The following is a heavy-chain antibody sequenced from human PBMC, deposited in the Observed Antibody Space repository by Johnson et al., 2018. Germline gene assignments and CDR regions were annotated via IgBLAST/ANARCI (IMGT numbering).Heavy chain of an antibody. CDR2: ISYDGSNK. CDR1: GFTFSSYA. CDR3: AKDFFRWELRDAFDI. Sequence: QVQLVESGGGLVQPGGSLRLSCAASGFTFSSYAMHWVRQAPGKGLEWVAVISYDGSNKYYADSVKGRFTISRDNSKNTLYLQMNSLRAEDTAVYYCAKDFFRWELRDAFDIWGQGTIVTVSS. J-gene: IGHJ3*02. D-gene: IGHD1-26*01. V-gene: IGHV3-30*04.